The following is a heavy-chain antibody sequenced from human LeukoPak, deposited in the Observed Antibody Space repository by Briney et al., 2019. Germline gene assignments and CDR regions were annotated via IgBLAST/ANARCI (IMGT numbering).Heavy chain of an antibody. CDR1: GGPISSYNW. V-gene: IGHV4-4*02. CDR2: IYYSGST. CDR3: ARQYYGSGSYFDY. D-gene: IGHD3-10*01. J-gene: IGHJ4*02. Sequence: PSGTLSLTCAVSGGPISSYNWWSWVRQPPGKGLEWIGEIYYSGSTNYNPSLKSRVTISVDKSKNQFSLRLSSVTAADTAVYFCARQYYGSGSYFDYWGQGTLVTVSS.